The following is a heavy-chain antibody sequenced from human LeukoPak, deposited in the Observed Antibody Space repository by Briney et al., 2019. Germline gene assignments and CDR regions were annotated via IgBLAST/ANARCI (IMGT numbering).Heavy chain of an antibody. CDR3: ARCTGGSCVFDY. J-gene: IGHJ4*02. V-gene: IGHV3-33*01. D-gene: IGHD2-8*02. CDR1: GFTFSTYG. CDR2: IWFDGSKR. Sequence: PGGSLRLSCAASGFTFSTYGMHWVRQAPGKGLEWVALIWFDGSKRYYGDSLKGRSTVSRDNSKNTLYLQVDSLRAEDTAVYYCARCTGGSCVFDYGGQGTLVTVSA.